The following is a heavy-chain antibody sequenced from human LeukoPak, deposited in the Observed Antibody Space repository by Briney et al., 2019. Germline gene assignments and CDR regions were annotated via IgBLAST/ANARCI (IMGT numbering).Heavy chain of an antibody. Sequence: ASVKVSCKASGGTFSSYAISWVRQAPGQGLAWMGGIIPIFGTANYAQKFQGRVTITADESTSTAYMELSSLRSEDTAVYYCASTLRGGYSYGYSWYYWGQGTLVTVSS. CDR3: ASTLRGGYSYGYSWYY. V-gene: IGHV1-69*13. CDR1: GGTFSSYA. CDR2: IIPIFGTA. J-gene: IGHJ4*02. D-gene: IGHD5-18*01.